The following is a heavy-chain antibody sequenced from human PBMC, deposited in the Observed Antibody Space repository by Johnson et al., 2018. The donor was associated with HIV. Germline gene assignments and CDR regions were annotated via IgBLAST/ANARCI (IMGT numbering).Heavy chain of an antibody. V-gene: IGHV3-66*04. CDR1: GFTFSSYA. CDR2: IYSGGST. Sequence: VQLVESGGGLVQPGGSLRLSCAASGFTFSSYAMHWVRQAPGKGLEWVSVIYSGGSTYYADSVKGRFTISRDNSKNTLYLQMNSLRAEDTAVYYCAKPRYYDNAFEMWGQGTMVTVSS. D-gene: IGHD3-16*01. CDR3: AKPRYYDNAFEM. J-gene: IGHJ3*02.